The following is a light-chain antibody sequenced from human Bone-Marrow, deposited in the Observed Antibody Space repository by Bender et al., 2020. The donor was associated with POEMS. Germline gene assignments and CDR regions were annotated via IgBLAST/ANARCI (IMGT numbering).Light chain of an antibody. CDR2: QDK. V-gene: IGLV3-1*01. CDR1: RLGNKY. Sequence: SYELTQPPSVSVSPGQTASVSCSGDRLGNKYVCWYQQKAGQSPVLVIFQDKKRPSGIPERFSGSPSGNTATLTIRGPQAVDEAAYYCQAWDRSTAVFGGGTKLTVL. J-gene: IGLJ2*01. CDR3: QAWDRSTAV.